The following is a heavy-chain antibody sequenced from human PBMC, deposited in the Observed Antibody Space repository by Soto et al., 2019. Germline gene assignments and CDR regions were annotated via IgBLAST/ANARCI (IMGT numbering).Heavy chain of an antibody. CDR3: ARANGRYYYDSSGPYGMDV. J-gene: IGHJ6*02. D-gene: IGHD3-22*01. CDR2: IYYSGST. CDR1: GVSISSYY. Sequence: SGTLSLTCTVSGVSISSYYWSWIRQPPGKGLEWIGYIYYSGSTNYNPSLKSRVTISVDKSKNQFSLKLSSVTAADTAVYYCARANGRYYYDSSGPYGMDVWGQGTTVTVSS. V-gene: IGHV4-59*01.